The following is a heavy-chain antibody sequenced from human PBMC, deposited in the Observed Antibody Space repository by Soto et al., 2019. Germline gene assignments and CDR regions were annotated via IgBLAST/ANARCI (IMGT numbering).Heavy chain of an antibody. CDR1: GGTFSSYA. Sequence: GASVKVSCEASGGTFSSYAISWVRQAPGQGLEWMGGIIPIFGTANYAQKFQGRVTITADESTSTAYMELSSLRSEDTAVYYCARFGLGYGDYGLDYWGQGTLVTVSS. J-gene: IGHJ4*02. CDR2: IIPIFGTA. CDR3: ARFGLGYGDYGLDY. V-gene: IGHV1-69*13. D-gene: IGHD4-17*01.